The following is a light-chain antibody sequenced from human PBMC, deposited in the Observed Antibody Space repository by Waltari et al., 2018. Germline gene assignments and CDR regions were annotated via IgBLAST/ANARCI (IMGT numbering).Light chain of an antibody. V-gene: IGLV3-21*02. CDR1: NIGSKS. Sequence: SYVLTQPPSVSVAPGQTARITCGGNNIGSKSVHWYQQKPGQAPVLVVYDDRDRPSGIPERFSGAKSGNTATLTISRVEAGDEADYYCQGWDSSTDHVVFGGGTKLTVL. CDR3: QGWDSSTDHVV. J-gene: IGLJ2*01. CDR2: DDR.